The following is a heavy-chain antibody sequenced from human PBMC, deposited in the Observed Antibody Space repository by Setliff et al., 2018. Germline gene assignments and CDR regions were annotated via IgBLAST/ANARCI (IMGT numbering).Heavy chain of an antibody. Sequence: SETLSLTCAVSGFSIRSYYWDWIRQPPGKGLEWIGYIYYSGSTNYNPSLKSRVTISVDTSKNQFSLKLSSVTAADTAVYYCARAISGWYSAHYYYMDVWGKGTTVTVSS. V-gene: IGHV4-59*08. J-gene: IGHJ6*03. CDR3: ARAISGWYSAHYYYMDV. CDR1: GFSIRSYY. D-gene: IGHD6-19*01. CDR2: IYYSGST.